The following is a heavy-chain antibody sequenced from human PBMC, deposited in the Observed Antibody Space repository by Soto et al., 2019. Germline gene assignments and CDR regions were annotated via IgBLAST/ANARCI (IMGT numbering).Heavy chain of an antibody. D-gene: IGHD2-15*01. CDR2: IIPIFGTA. CDR3: ARWGHGSLDAFDI. V-gene: IGHV1-69*13. CDR1: GGTFSSYA. J-gene: IGHJ3*02. Sequence: ASVKVSCEASGGTFSSYAISWVRQAPGQGLEWMGGIIPIFGTANYAQKFQGRVTITADESTSTAYMELSSLRSEDTAVYYCARWGHGSLDAFDIWGQGTMVTVSS.